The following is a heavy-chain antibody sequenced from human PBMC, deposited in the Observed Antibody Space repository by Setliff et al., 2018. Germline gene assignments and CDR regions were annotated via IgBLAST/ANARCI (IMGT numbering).Heavy chain of an antibody. Sequence: GGSLRLSCAASGFSFSDYYMMWIRQAPGKGLEWVSYISNDAYTTHYADSMKGRLTISRDNSKNSVFLQMNSLRVEDTAVYYCARVHYETSTYSPTLFDHWGQGALVTVSS. J-gene: IGHJ4*02. CDR2: ISNDAYTT. D-gene: IGHD3-22*01. V-gene: IGHV3-11*01. CDR3: ARVHYETSTYSPTLFDH. CDR1: GFSFSDYY.